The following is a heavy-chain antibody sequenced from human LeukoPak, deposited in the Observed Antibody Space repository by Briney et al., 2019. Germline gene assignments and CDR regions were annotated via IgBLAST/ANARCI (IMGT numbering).Heavy chain of an antibody. CDR1: GFTFSSYA. V-gene: IGHV3-23*01. J-gene: IGHJ4*02. Sequence: GGSLRLSCAASGFTFSSYAMSWVRQAPGKGLEWVSAISSSGGNTYYADSVKGRFTISKDNSKNTLYLQMNSLRAEDTAVHYCAKGGSDYDDHGYSFDYWGQGALVTVSS. CDR3: AKGGSDYDDHGYSFDY. D-gene: IGHD1-26*01. CDR2: ISSSGGNT.